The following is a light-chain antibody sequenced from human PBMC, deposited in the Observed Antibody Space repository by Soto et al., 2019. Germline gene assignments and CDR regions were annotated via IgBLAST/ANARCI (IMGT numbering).Light chain of an antibody. J-gene: IGLJ2*01. Sequence: QSVLTQTPSASGTPGQRVTISCSGSNSNMGRNYIYWYQQVPGTAPKLLMYRNDVRPSGVPDRITGSKSGTSASLAISGLRSEDEADYYCAVWDSSLNGVAFGGGTKLTVL. CDR3: AVWDSSLNGVA. CDR1: NSNMGRNY. V-gene: IGLV1-47*01. CDR2: RND.